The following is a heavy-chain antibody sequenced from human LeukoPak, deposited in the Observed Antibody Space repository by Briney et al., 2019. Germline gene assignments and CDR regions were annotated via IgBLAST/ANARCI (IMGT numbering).Heavy chain of an antibody. CDR3: ARAIAAARFDP. D-gene: IGHD6-13*01. CDR2: IYYSGST. Sequence: SETLSLTCTLSGGSISSYYWSWIRHPPGKGLEWIGYIYYSGSTNYNPSLKSRVTISEDTSKNQFSLKLSSVTAADTAVYYCARAIAAARFDPWGQGTLVTVSS. J-gene: IGHJ5*02. CDR1: GGSISSYY. V-gene: IGHV4-59*01.